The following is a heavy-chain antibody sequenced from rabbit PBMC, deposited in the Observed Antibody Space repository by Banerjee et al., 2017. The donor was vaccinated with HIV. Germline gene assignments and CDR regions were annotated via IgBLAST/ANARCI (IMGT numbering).Heavy chain of an antibody. CDR1: GFDFSSYG. J-gene: IGHJ4*01. Sequence: QLKETGGGLVQPGGSLKLSCVASGFDFSSYGVSWVRQAPGKGLEWIGYIDPVFRSTYYASWVNGRFTISSHNAQNTLYLQLNSLTAADTATYFCVNYDDYGDRNLWGPGTLVTVS. CDR2: IDPVFRST. V-gene: IGHV1S7*01. D-gene: IGHD2-1*01. CDR3: VNYDDYGDRNL.